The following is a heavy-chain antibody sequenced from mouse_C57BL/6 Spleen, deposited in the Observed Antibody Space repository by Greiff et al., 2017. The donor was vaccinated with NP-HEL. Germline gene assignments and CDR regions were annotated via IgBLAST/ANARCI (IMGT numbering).Heavy chain of an antibody. J-gene: IGHJ2*01. CDR1: GYTFTGYW. CDR3: ARRAYYSNYVRVYFDY. D-gene: IGHD2-5*01. Sequence: QVQLQQSGAELMKPGASVKLSCKATGYTFTGYWIEWVKQRPGHGLEWIGEILPGSGSTNYNEKFKGKATFTADTSSNTAYMQLSSLTTEDSAIYYCARRAYYSNYVRVYFDYWGQGTTLTVSS. V-gene: IGHV1-9*01. CDR2: ILPGSGST.